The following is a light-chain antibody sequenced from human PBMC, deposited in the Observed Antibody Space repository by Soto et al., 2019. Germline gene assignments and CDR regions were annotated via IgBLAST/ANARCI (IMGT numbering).Light chain of an antibody. V-gene: IGLV2-8*01. CDR2: DVI. CDR3: SSYGGSNNLV. Sequence: QSVLTQPPSASGSPGQSVTISCTGTSRDIGGYDFVSWYQQHPGKAPKLLIYDVIKRPSGVPDRFSGSKSGNTASLTVSGLQADDEADYYCSSYGGSNNLVFGGGTKLTVL. J-gene: IGLJ2*01. CDR1: SRDIGGYDF.